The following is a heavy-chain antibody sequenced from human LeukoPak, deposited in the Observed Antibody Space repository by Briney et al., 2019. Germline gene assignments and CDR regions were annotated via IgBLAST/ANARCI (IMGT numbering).Heavy chain of an antibody. V-gene: IGHV3-15*07. CDR3: TTDYYDSSGYSTGYYFDY. Sequence: GGSRRLSCAASGFTFSNAWMNWVRQAPGKGLEWVGRIKSKTDGGTTDYAAPVKGRFTISRDDSKNTLYLQMNSLKTEDTAVYYCTTDYYDSSGYSTGYYFDYWGQGTLVTVSS. J-gene: IGHJ4*02. CDR1: GFTFSNAW. CDR2: IKSKTDGGTT. D-gene: IGHD3-22*01.